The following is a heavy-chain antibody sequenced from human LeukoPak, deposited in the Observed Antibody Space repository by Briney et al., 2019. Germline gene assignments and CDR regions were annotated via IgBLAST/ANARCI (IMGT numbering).Heavy chain of an antibody. CDR3: ARYCTTTSCYLSLSFDS. V-gene: IGHV3-7*01. J-gene: IGHJ4*02. Sequence: GGSLRLSCAASGFTFSSHWMSWVRQTPGKGLEWVASIKRDQSEKYYVASVKGRFTISRDNAKNSLYLQMNSLRAEDTAVYYCARYCTTTSCYLSLSFDSWGQGTLVTVSS. CDR2: IKRDQSEK. CDR1: GFTFSSHW. D-gene: IGHD2-2*01.